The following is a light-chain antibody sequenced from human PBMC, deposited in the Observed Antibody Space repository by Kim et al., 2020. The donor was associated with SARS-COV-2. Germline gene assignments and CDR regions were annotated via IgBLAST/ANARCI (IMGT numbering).Light chain of an antibody. Sequence: EIEMTQSPATLSVSPGERATLSCRASQSVSSNLAWYQQKPGQAPRLLIYGASTRATGIPARFSGSGSGTEFTLTISSLQSEDFAVYYCQQYNNWPPLTFGGGTKVDTK. CDR2: GAS. V-gene: IGKV3-15*01. CDR3: QQYNNWPPLT. J-gene: IGKJ4*01. CDR1: QSVSSN.